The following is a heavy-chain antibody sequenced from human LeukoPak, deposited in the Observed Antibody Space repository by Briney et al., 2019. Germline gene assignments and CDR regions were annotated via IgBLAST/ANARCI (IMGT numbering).Heavy chain of an antibody. CDR1: GGSISNYY. D-gene: IGHD6-19*01. V-gene: IGHV4-59*01. CDR2: IYYSGGT. CDR3: ARGPVAGRGFDY. J-gene: IGHJ4*02. Sequence: PSETLSLTCTVSGGSISNYYWSWIRQPPGKGLEWIGHIYYSGGTNYNPSLKSRVTISVDTSKNQFSLKVSSVTAADTALYYCARGPVAGRGFDYWGQGTLVTVSS.